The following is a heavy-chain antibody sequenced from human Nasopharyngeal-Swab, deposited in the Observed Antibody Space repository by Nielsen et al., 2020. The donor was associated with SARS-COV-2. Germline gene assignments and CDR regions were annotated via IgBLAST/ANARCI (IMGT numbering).Heavy chain of an antibody. J-gene: IGHJ4*02. CDR1: GFTFSNYR. CDR2: INGDGSSL. Sequence: GGSLRLSCAASGFTFSNYRMHWVRQAPGKGLVWVSRINGDGSSLNYADFVKGRFTISTDNAKSTLYLEMNSLRAEDTAVYYCARGRGSSTSMIGYWGQGTLVTVS. V-gene: IGHV3-74*01. CDR3: ARGRGSSTSMIGY. D-gene: IGHD2/OR15-2a*01.